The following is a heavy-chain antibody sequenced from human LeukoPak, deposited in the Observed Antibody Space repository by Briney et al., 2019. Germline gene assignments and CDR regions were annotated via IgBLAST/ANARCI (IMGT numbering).Heavy chain of an antibody. CDR2: VTGGGDTS. J-gene: IGHJ4*02. D-gene: IGHD2-2*01. CDR1: GFTFSSFA. V-gene: IGHV3-23*01. Sequence: GGSLRLSCAASGFTFSSFAMSWVRQAPGKGLEWVSSVTGGGDTSFHADSVKGRFTISRDNSKNTLHLQMNSLRAEDTAVYYCAKGYCSSTSCYRSWGALDYWGQGTLVTVSS. CDR3: AKGYCSSTSCYRSWGALDY.